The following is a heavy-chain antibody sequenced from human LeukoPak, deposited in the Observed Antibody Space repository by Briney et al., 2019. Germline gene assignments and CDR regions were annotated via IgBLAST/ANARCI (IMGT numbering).Heavy chain of an antibody. CDR3: ARGTLTTMTNVLFDY. CDR1: GPGSFIGYY. CDR2: VNHNGIT. D-gene: IGHD4-17*01. Sequence: LSETLSLTCAVSGPGSFIGYYWSWIRQPPVRGLDWIGEVNHNGITNYNPSLKSRLTISLGTSKNQFSLNLTSVTAADSAVYYCARGTLTTMTNVLFDYWDQGSLVTVSS. V-gene: IGHV4-34*01. J-gene: IGHJ4*02.